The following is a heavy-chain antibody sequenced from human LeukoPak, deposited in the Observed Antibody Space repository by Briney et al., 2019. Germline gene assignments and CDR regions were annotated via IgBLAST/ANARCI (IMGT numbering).Heavy chain of an antibody. V-gene: IGHV3-21*01. CDR1: GFTFSSYS. J-gene: IGHJ6*02. D-gene: IGHD6-13*01. CDR3: AKEIRYSSSESMDV. CDR2: ISTRSAYI. Sequence: PGGSLRLSCAASGFTFSSYSMNWVRQAPGKGLEWVSSISTRSAYIYFADSLKGRFTISRDNARKSLYLQMNSLRAEDTAVYYCAKEIRYSSSESMDVWGQGTTVTVSS.